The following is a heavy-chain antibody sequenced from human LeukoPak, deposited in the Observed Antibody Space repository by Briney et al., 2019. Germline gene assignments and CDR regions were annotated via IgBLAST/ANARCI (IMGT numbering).Heavy chain of an antibody. J-gene: IGHJ2*01. D-gene: IGHD1-14*01. CDR1: GYTFTSYG. CDR2: INPSGGST. CDR3: ARDPHQTGYFDL. V-gene: IGHV1-46*01. Sequence: ASVKVSCKASGYTFTSYGISWVRQAPGQGLEWMGIINPSGGSTSYAQKFQGRVTMTRDTSTSTVYMELSSLRSDDTAVYYCARDPHQTGYFDLWGRGTLVTVSS.